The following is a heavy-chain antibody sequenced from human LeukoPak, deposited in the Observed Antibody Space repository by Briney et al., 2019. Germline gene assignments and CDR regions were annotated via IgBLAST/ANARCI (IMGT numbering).Heavy chain of an antibody. V-gene: IGHV4-31*03. CDR2: IYYSGST. CDR3: ARLWWRFGDPGDY. J-gene: IGHJ4*02. D-gene: IGHD3-10*01. Sequence: SETLSRTCTVSGGSISSGGYYWSWIRQHPGKGLEWIGYIYYSGSTYYNPSLKSRVTISVDTSKNQFSLKLSSVTAADTAVYYCARLWWRFGDPGDYWGQGTLVTVSS. CDR1: GGSISSGGYY.